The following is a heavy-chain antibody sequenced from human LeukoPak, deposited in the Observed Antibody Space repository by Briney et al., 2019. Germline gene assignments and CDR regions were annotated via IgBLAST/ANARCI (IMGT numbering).Heavy chain of an antibody. D-gene: IGHD3-22*01. V-gene: IGHV3-30-3*01. CDR2: ISYDGSNK. CDR3: ATHSGGYYSRNYYGMDV. Sequence: PGGSLRLSCAASGFTFSSYAMHWVRQAPGKGLEWVAVISYDGSNKYYADSVKGRFTISRDNSKNTLYLQMNSLRAEDTAVYYCATHSGGYYSRNYYGMDVWGQGTTVTVSS. CDR1: GFTFSSYA. J-gene: IGHJ6*02.